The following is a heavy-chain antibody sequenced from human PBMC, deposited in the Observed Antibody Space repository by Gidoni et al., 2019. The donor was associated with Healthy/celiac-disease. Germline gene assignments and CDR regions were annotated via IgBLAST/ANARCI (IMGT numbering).Heavy chain of an antibody. D-gene: IGHD2-21*02. CDR3: ARGVVVTAAAAWFDP. CDR2: INQSGST. Sequence: QVQLQQWGAGRLKPSETRSRTCAVDGGAFSGYYWSWIRQPPGKGLEWIGEINQSGSTNYNPSLKSQVTISVDTSKSQFSLKLSSVTAADTAVYYCARGVVVTAAAAWFDPWGQGTLVTVSS. V-gene: IGHV4-34*01. CDR1: GGAFSGYY. J-gene: IGHJ5*02.